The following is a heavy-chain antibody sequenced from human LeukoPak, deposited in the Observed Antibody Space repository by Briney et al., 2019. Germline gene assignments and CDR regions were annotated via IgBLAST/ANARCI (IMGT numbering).Heavy chain of an antibody. CDR2: INHTEGT. CDR1: GGSISSGSYY. J-gene: IGHJ4*02. V-gene: IGHV4-39*01. CDR3: AANSADYNTLGSSYKV. D-gene: IGHD3-10*01. Sequence: SETLSLTCTVSGGSISSGSYYWSWIRQPPGKGLEWVGEINHTEGTNDNPSLKSRVTISVDTSKNQFSLKLSSVTAADTAVFYCAANSADYNTLGSSYKVWGQGTLVTVSS.